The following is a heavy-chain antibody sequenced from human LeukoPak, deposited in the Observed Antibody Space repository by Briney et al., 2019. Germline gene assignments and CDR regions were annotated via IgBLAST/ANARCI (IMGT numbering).Heavy chain of an antibody. Sequence: SETLSLTCTVSGGSISSYYWSWIRQPPGKRLEWIGYIYYSGSTNYNPSLKSRVTISVDTSKNQFSLKLGSVTAADTAVYYCAREGTGNSRGFDSWGQGTLVTVSS. V-gene: IGHV4-59*01. CDR1: GGSISSYY. CDR3: AREGTGNSRGFDS. CDR2: IYYSGST. D-gene: IGHD4-23*01. J-gene: IGHJ4*02.